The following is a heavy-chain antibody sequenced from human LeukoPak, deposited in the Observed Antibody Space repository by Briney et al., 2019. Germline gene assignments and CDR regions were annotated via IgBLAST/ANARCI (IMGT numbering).Heavy chain of an antibody. CDR2: MNPNSGNT. CDR3: ARDGITDYYYYYGMDV. V-gene: IGHV1-8*02. J-gene: IGHJ6*02. CDR1: GYTFTSYG. D-gene: IGHD1-26*01. Sequence: ASVKVSCKASGYTFTSYGISWVRQAPGQGLEWMGWMNPNSGNTGYAQKFQGRVTMTRNTSISTAYMELSSLRSEDTAVYYCARDGITDYYYYYGMDVWGQGTTVTVSS.